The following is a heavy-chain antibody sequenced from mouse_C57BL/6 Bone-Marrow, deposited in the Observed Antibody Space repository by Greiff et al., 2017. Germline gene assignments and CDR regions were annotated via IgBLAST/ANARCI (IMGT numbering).Heavy chain of an antibody. CDR2: IWSGGST. CDR1: GFSLTSYG. Sequence: VKLVESGPGLVQPSQSLSITCTVSGFSLTSYGVHWVRQSPGKGLEWLGVIWSGGSTDYNAAFISRLSISKDNSKCQVFFKMNSLQADDTAIYYCASGNYDYPFAYWGQGTLVTVSA. V-gene: IGHV2-2*01. D-gene: IGHD2-4*01. J-gene: IGHJ3*01. CDR3: ASGNYDYPFAY.